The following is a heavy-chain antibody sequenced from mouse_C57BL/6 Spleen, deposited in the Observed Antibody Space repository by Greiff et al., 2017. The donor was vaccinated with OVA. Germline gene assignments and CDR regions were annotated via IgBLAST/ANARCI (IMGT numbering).Heavy chain of an antibody. CDR2: ISSGGSYT. CDR3: ARLATGTGFAY. CDR1: GFTFSSYG. D-gene: IGHD4-1*02. Sequence: EVQLVESGGDLVKPGGSLKLSCAASGFTFSSYGMSWVRQTPDKRLEWVATISSGGSYTYYPDSVKGRFTISRDNAKNTLYLQMSSLKSEDTAMYYCARLATGTGFAYWGQGTLVTVSA. J-gene: IGHJ3*01. V-gene: IGHV5-6*01.